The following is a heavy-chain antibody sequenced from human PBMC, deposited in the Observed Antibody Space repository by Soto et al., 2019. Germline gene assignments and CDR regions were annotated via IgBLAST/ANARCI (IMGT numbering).Heavy chain of an antibody. V-gene: IGHV4-30-4*01. CDR1: GGSISSGDYF. CDR2: ISSIGST. CDR3: ARGLVIRPYYYHGMDV. Sequence: QVQLQESGPGLVKPSQTLSLTCTVSGGSISSGDYFWSWIRQSPGKGLEWIGYISSIGSTYYNPSLKSRGSVSRDTSKNQFSLKLSSVTTTATAVYYCARGLVIRPYYYHGMDVWGQGTTVTVSS. D-gene: IGHD3-9*01. J-gene: IGHJ6*02.